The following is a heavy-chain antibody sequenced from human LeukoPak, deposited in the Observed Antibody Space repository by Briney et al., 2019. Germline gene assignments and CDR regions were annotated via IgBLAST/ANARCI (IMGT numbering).Heavy chain of an antibody. CDR3: VKPNLAVAGTRYFDY. CDR1: GFTFSSYE. Sequence: GGSLRLSCAASGFTFSSYEMNWVRQAPGKGLEYVSAINSNGDSTYNADSVKGRFTISRDNSKNTLYLQMSSLRFEDTAVYYCVKPNLAVAGTRYFDYWGQGTLVTVSS. D-gene: IGHD6-19*01. J-gene: IGHJ4*02. V-gene: IGHV3-64D*06. CDR2: INSNGDST.